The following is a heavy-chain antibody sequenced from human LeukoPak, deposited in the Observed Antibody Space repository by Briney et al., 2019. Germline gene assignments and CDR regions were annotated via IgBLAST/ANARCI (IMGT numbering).Heavy chain of an antibody. Sequence: GGSLRLSCAVSGFTVSSNYLTWARQAPGKGLEWVSVIYSGGSIYYADSVKGRFTISRDISKNTVDLQLNSLRAEDTAVYYCASGKETSMAQGYWGQGTLVTVSS. CDR3: ASGKETSMAQGY. CDR1: GFTVSSNY. V-gene: IGHV3-53*01. CDR2: IYSGGSI. D-gene: IGHD5-18*01. J-gene: IGHJ4*02.